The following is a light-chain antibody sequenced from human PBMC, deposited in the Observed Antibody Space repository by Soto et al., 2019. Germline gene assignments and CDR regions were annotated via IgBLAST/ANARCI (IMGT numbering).Light chain of an antibody. Sequence: EIVLTPSPGTLSLSPVERATLSCRASQSVSSSYLAWYQQKPGQAPRLLIYGASSRATGIPDRFSGSGSGTDFTLTISRLEPEDFAVYYCQQRSNSITFGQGTKVDIK. CDR2: GAS. CDR3: QQRSNSIT. J-gene: IGKJ1*01. V-gene: IGKV3D-20*02. CDR1: QSVSSSY.